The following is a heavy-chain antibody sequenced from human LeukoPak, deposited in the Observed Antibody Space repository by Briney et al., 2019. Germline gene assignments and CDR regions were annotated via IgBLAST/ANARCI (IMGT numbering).Heavy chain of an antibody. J-gene: IGHJ4*02. V-gene: IGHV3-7*01. CDR1: GFTFSSYW. D-gene: IGHD3-3*01. CDR2: IKQDGSEK. Sequence: PGGSLRLSCAASGFTFSSYWMSWVRQAPGKGLEWADNIKQDGSEKYYVDSVKGRFTISRDNAKNSLYLQMNSLRAEDTAVYYCARDPSFGVVILLDYWGQGTLVTVSS. CDR3: ARDPSFGVVILLDY.